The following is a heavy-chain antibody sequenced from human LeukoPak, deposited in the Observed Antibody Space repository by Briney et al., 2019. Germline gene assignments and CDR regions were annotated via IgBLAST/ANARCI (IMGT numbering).Heavy chain of an antibody. CDR3: ARENNRSIDY. Sequence: GGSLRLSCAVSGLTFSSYWMIWVRQAPGKGLVYVSHMNTDVSTINYVDSVKGRFTISRDNAKNTLYLQMDSLRAEDTPVYSGARENNRSIDYWGERTPVPVSS. V-gene: IGHV3-74*01. CDR2: MNTDVSTI. D-gene: IGHD1/OR15-1a*01. CDR1: GLTFSSYW. J-gene: IGHJ4*02.